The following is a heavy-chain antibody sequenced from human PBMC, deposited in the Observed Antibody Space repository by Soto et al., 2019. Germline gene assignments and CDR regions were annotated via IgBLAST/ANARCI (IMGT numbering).Heavy chain of an antibody. CDR3: ARADYGDYAEYFQH. CDR2: ISAYNGNT. CDR1: GYTFSNFG. J-gene: IGHJ1*01. V-gene: IGHV1-18*01. D-gene: IGHD4-17*01. Sequence: ASVKVSCKASGYTFSNFGISWVRQAPGQGHEEKGWISAYNGNTNYAQKHQGRVTMTTDTSTSTAYMELRSLRSDDTAVYYCARADYGDYAEYFQHWGQGTLVTVSS.